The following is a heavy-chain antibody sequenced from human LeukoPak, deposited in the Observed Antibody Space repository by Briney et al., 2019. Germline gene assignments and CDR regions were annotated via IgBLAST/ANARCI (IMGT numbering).Heavy chain of an antibody. CDR3: SREGGGRPCFAQ. V-gene: IGHV1-2*02. D-gene: IGHD2-15*01. CDR1: GYTFTGYY. CDR2: INPNSGGT. Sequence: ASVKVSCKASGYTFTGYYMHWVRQAPGQGLEWMGWINPNSGGTNYAQKFQGRVTMTRDTSTSTAYMELSRLRSDDTAVYYCSREGGGRPCFAQGGEGPLVRVPS. J-gene: IGHJ1*01.